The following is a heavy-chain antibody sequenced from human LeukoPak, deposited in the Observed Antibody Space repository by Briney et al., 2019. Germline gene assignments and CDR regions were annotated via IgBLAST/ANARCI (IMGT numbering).Heavy chain of an antibody. CDR1: GGSISSYY. CDR2: IYYSGST. J-gene: IGHJ4*02. V-gene: IGHV4-59*01. D-gene: IGHD3-10*01. Sequence: PSETLSLTRTVSGGSISSYYWSWIRQPPGKGLEWIGYIYYSGSTNYNPSLKSRVTISVDTSKNQFSLKLSSVTAADTAVYYCAREYYGSGRIDYWGQGTLVTVSS. CDR3: AREYYGSGRIDY.